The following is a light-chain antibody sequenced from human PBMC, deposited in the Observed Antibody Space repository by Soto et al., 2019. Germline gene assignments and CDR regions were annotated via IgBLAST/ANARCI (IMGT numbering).Light chain of an antibody. CDR1: SSNIGAGYD. V-gene: IGLV1-40*01. Sequence: QSVLTQPPSVSGAPGQRVTISCTGSSSNIGAGYDVHWYQQRPGAAPKLLISANINRPSGGPDRFSGSKSGTSASLAITGLQADDEGDYYCQSYDSTLSARYVFGTGTKLTVL. J-gene: IGLJ1*01. CDR3: QSYDSTLSARYV. CDR2: ANI.